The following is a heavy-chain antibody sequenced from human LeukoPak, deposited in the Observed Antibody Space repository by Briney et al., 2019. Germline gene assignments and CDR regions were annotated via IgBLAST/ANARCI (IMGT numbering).Heavy chain of an antibody. D-gene: IGHD2-15*01. CDR2: ISSSSSYI. J-gene: IGHJ4*02. CDR3: AREGRCSGGSCYRYYFDY. CDR1: GFTFSSYS. Sequence: PGGSLRLSCAASGFTFSSYSMNWVRQAPGKGLDWVASISSSSSYIYYATSVKGRFTISRDNAKNSLYLQMNSLRAEDTAVYYCAREGRCSGGSCYRYYFDYWGQGTLVTVSS. V-gene: IGHV3-21*01.